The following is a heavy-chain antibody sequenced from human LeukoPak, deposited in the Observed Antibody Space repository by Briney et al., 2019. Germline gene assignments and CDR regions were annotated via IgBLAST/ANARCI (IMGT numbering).Heavy chain of an antibody. D-gene: IGHD6-19*01. CDR2: ISYDGSNK. Sequence: GRSLRPSCAASGFTFSSYAMHWVRQAPGKGLEWVAVISYDGSNKYYADSVKGRFTTSRDNSKNTLYLQMNSLRAEDTAVYYCAKPNSSGWYSYWGQGTLVTVSS. CDR1: GFTFSSYA. CDR3: AKPNSSGWYSY. V-gene: IGHV3-30*04. J-gene: IGHJ4*02.